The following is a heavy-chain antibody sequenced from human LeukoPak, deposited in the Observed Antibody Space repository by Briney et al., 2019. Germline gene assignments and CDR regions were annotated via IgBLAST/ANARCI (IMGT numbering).Heavy chain of an antibody. Sequence: PSETLSHTCTVSGYSISSGYFWGWIRQPPGKGLEWIGSFHHSGSTYYNPSLKSRVTISVDTSKNQFSLKLSSVTAADTAVYFCARDQAVTHAGRNAFDIRGQGTMVIVSS. CDR3: ARDQAVTHAGRNAFDI. CDR1: GYSISSGYF. V-gene: IGHV4-38-2*02. CDR2: FHHSGST. J-gene: IGHJ3*02. D-gene: IGHD4-11*01.